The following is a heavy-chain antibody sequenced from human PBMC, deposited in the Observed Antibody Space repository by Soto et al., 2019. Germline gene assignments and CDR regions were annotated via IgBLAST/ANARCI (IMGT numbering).Heavy chain of an antibody. V-gene: IGHV3-30-3*01. J-gene: IGHJ4*02. CDR2: ISHDGTNK. CDR3: ATTVYIPYYFDK. Sequence: QVQLVESGGGVVHPGRSLRLSCAASGFTFKNYDMHWLSQAPGKGLEWVAAISHDGTNKYYADSVNGRFTISRDNSKDTLYLELNSLRPEDTAVYDCATTVYIPYYFDKWGQGTLVTVSS. CDR1: GFTFKNYD. D-gene: IGHD1-1*01.